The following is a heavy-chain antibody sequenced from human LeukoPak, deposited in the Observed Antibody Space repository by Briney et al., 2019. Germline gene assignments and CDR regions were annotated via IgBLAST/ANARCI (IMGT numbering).Heavy chain of an antibody. D-gene: IGHD4-17*01. J-gene: IGHJ3*02. CDR2: ISGSGGST. CDR3: AKGMGIDYGDYGAFDI. Sequence: GGSLRLSCAASGFTFSSYSMNWVRQAPGKGLEWVSAISGSGGSTYYADSVKGRFTISRDNSKNTLYLQMNSLRAEDTAVYYCAKGMGIDYGDYGAFDIWGQGTMVTVSS. V-gene: IGHV3-23*01. CDR1: GFTFSSYS.